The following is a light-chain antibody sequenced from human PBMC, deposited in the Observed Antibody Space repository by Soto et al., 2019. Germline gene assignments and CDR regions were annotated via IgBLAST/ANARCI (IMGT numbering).Light chain of an antibody. J-gene: IGLJ1*01. CDR2: EVS. Sequence: QSVLTQPASVSGSPGQSITISCTGTSSDVGNYNLVSWYQQHPGKAPKLMIYEVSKWPSGVSNRFSGSKSGNTASLTISGLQAEDEADYYCCSYAGSGIPLIFGTGTKLTVL. CDR3: CSYAGSGIPLI. V-gene: IGLV2-23*02. CDR1: SSDVGNYNL.